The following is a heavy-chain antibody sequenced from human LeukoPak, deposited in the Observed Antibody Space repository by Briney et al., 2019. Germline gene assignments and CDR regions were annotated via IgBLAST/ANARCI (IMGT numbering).Heavy chain of an antibody. J-gene: IGHJ4*02. CDR1: GFTFSTYA. CDR3: VKDATPMAN. CDR2: ISGNGGDT. D-gene: IGHD2-15*01. Sequence: GGSLRLSCSASGFTFSTYAMHWVRQAPGKGLEYVSAISGNGGDTYYADSVKGRFTMSRDNSKNTLYLQLSSLRPEDTAVYYCVKDATPMANWGQGTLVTVSS. V-gene: IGHV3-64D*06.